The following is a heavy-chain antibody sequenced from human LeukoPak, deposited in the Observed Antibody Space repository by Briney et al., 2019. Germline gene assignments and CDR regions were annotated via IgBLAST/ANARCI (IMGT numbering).Heavy chain of an antibody. V-gene: IGHV4-59*01. CDR1: GGSISSYY. J-gene: IGHJ6*03. Sequence: PSETLSLTCTVSGGSISSYYWSWIRQPPGKGLVWIGYIHYSGSTNYNPSLKSRVTISVDTSKNQFSLKLSSVTAADTAVYYCARVSCFPGTSYYYMDVWGKGTTVTVSS. CDR2: IHYSGST. D-gene: IGHD1-1*01. CDR3: ARVSCFPGTSYYYMDV.